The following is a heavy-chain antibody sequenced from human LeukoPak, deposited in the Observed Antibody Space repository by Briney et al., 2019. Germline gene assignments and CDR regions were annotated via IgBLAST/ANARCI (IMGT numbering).Heavy chain of an antibody. CDR2: ISAYNGNT. J-gene: IGHJ5*02. Sequence: ASVKVSCKASGYTFTNYAMNWVRQAPGQGLEWMGWISAYNGNTNYAQKLQGRVTMTTDTSTSTAYMELRSLRSDDTAVYYCARDIKEGGYCSGGSCLRFDPWGQGTLVTVSS. D-gene: IGHD2-15*01. CDR3: ARDIKEGGYCSGGSCLRFDP. CDR1: GYTFTNYA. V-gene: IGHV1-18*01.